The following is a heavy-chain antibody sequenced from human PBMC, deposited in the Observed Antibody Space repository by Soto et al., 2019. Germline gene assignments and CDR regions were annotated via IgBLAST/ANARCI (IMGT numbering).Heavy chain of an antibody. D-gene: IGHD1-26*01. Sequence: ASVKVSCKASGYTFTSYAMHWVRQAPGQRLEWMGWISAYNGNTNYAQKLQGRVTMTTDTSTSTAYMELRSLRSDDTAVYYCARASGSSYLFDPWGQGTLVTVSS. CDR2: ISAYNGNT. CDR1: GYTFTSYA. V-gene: IGHV1-18*01. CDR3: ARASGSSYLFDP. J-gene: IGHJ5*02.